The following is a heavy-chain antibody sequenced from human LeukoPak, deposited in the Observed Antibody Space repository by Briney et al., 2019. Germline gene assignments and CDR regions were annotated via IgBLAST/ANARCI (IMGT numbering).Heavy chain of an antibody. D-gene: IGHD5-18*01. J-gene: IGHJ4*02. CDR3: ARGGYSYDLDY. CDR2: INPHSGGT. CDR1: GYTFTGYY. Sequence: ASVKVSCKASGYTFTGYYMHWVRQAPGQGLEWMGWINPHSGGTNYAQKFQGRVTMTRDTSISTAYMELSRLRSDDTAVYYCARGGYSYDLDYWGQGTLVTVSS. V-gene: IGHV1-2*02.